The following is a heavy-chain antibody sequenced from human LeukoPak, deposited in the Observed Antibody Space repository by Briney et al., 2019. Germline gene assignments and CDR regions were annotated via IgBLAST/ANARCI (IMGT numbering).Heavy chain of an antibody. V-gene: IGHV1-69*02. Sequence: GSSVKVSCKASGGTFSSYTFSWVRQAPGQGLEWMGRIIPILGIANYAQKFQGRVTITADKSTSTAYMELSSLRSEDTAVYYCASRTAKVVPAASPYYYYMDVWGKGTTVTVSS. CDR2: IIPILGIA. CDR1: GGTFSSYT. D-gene: IGHD2-2*01. J-gene: IGHJ6*03. CDR3: ASRTAKVVPAASPYYYYMDV.